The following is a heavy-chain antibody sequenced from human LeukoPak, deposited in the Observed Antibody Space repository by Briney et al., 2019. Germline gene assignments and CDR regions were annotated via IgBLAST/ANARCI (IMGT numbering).Heavy chain of an antibody. CDR2: IYYSGST. CDR1: GGSISSYY. Sequence: PSETLSLTCTVSGGSISSYYWSWIRQPPGKGLEWIGCIYYSGSTNYNPSLKSRVTISVDTSKNQFSLKLSSVTAADTAVYYCARAPFFGSGSLPFDYWGQGTLVTVSS. V-gene: IGHV4-59*01. D-gene: IGHD3-10*01. CDR3: ARAPFFGSGSLPFDY. J-gene: IGHJ4*02.